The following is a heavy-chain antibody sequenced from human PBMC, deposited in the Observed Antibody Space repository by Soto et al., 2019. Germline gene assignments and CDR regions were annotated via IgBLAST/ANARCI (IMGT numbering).Heavy chain of an antibody. Sequence: QVQLVQSGAEVKKPGASVKVSCKAPGYTFTSYGISWVRQAPGQGLEWMGWINVYNGNTNYAQKLQGRVTMTTDTCTSTAYLDLRSLRSDDTAVYFCARDTSRGEYDYWGQGTLVTVSS. CDR1: GYTFTSYG. J-gene: IGHJ4*02. V-gene: IGHV1-18*01. CDR2: INVYNGNT. CDR3: ARDTSRGEYDY. D-gene: IGHD3-10*01.